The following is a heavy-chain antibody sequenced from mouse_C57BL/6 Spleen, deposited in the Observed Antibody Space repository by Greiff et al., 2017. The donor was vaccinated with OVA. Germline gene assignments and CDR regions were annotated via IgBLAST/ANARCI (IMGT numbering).Heavy chain of an antibody. D-gene: IGHD1-1*01. CDR3: ARREYYYGSSRYFDV. V-gene: IGHV1-69*01. CDR2: IDPSDSYT. J-gene: IGHJ1*03. Sequence: QVQLKQPGAELVMPGASVKLSCKASGYTFTSYWMHWVKQRPGQGLEWIGEIDPSDSYTNYNQKFKGKSTLTVDKSSSTAYMQLSSLTSEDSAVYYCARREYYYGSSRYFDVWGTGTTVTVSS. CDR1: GYTFTSYW.